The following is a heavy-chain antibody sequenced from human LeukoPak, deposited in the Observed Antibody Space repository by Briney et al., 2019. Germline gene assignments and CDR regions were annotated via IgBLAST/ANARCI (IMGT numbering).Heavy chain of an antibody. V-gene: IGHV3-30-3*01. J-gene: IGHJ4*02. CDR3: ARDGVRGHTTLDY. CDR1: GFTFSSYA. CDR2: ISYDGSSK. Sequence: PGGSLRLSCAASGFTFSSYAMHWVRQAPGKGLEWVAVISYDGSSKYYADSVKGRFTISRDNSKNTMYLQMNSLRAEDTAIYYCARDGVRGHTTLDYWGQGTLVTVSS. D-gene: IGHD3-10*01.